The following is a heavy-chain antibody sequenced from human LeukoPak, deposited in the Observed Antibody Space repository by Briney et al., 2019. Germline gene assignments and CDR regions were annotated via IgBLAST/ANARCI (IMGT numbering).Heavy chain of an antibody. CDR1: GFTSIAYA. J-gene: IGHJ3*02. CDR2: ISGSGGST. D-gene: IGHD3-9*01. V-gene: IGHV3-23*01. CDR3: AKDQDSYYDILTGYSTLGAFDI. Sequence: PGGSLRLSCVGSGFTSIAYALTWARQAPGKGLEWVSAISGSGGSTYYADSVKGRFTISRDNSKNTLYLQMNSLRAEDTAVYYCAKDQDSYYDILTGYSTLGAFDIWGQGTMVTVSS.